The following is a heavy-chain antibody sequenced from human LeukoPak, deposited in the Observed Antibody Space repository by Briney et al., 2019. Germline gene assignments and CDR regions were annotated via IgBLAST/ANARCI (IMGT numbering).Heavy chain of an antibody. J-gene: IGHJ3*02. CDR1: GFTFSNAW. CDR2: IKSKTDGGTT. V-gene: IGHV3-15*07. CDR3: TTDNYYDSSGYYYWGAFDI. Sequence: GGSLRLSCAASGFTFSNAWMNWVRQDPGKGLEWVGRIKSKTDGGTTDYAAPVKGRFTISRDDSKNTLYLQMNSLKTEDTAVYYCTTDNYYDSSGYYYWGAFDIWGQGTMVTVSS. D-gene: IGHD3-22*01.